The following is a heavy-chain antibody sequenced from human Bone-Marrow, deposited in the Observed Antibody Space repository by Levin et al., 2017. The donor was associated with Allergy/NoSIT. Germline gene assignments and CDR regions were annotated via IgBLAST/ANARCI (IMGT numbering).Heavy chain of an antibody. J-gene: IGHJ6*02. D-gene: IGHD1-14*01. Sequence: GGSLRLSFAASGFTFDDYAMHWVRQGPGKGLEWVSGISWNGASIGYADSVKGRFTISRDNAKNSLYLQMDSLRTEDTALYYCAKDITKPARAYHDDGMDVWGQGTTVTVSS. CDR3: AKDITKPARAYHDDGMDV. CDR1: GFTFDDYA. V-gene: IGHV3-9*01. CDR2: ISWNGASI.